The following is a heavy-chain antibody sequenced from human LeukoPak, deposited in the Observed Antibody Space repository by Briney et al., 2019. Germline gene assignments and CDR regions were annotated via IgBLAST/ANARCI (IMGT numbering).Heavy chain of an antibody. D-gene: IGHD7-27*01. CDR2: IIPILGIA. V-gene: IGHV1-69*04. J-gene: IGHJ2*01. CDR1: GGTFSSYA. Sequence: SVKVSCKASGGTFSSYAISWVRQAPGQGLEWMGRIIPILGIANYAQKFQGRVTITADKSTSTAYMELSSLRSEDTAVYYCASSTGVRYFDLWGRGTLVTVSS. CDR3: ASSTGVRYFDL.